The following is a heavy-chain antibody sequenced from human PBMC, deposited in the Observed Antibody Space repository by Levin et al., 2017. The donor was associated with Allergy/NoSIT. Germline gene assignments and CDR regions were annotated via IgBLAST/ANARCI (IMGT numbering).Heavy chain of an antibody. D-gene: IGHD2-21*02. CDR2: IDPSDSYA. J-gene: IGHJ4*02. CDR1: GYSFTSYW. V-gene: IGHV5-10-1*01. Sequence: KISCKGSGYSFTSYWISWVRQMPGKGLEWMGRIDPSDSYANYSPSFQGHVTISADKSISTAYLQWSSLKASDTAMYYWARHTYGGDPLADYWGQGTLVTVSS. CDR3: ARHTYGGDPLADY.